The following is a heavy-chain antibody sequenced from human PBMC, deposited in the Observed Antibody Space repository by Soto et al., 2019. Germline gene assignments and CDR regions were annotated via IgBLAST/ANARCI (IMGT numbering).Heavy chain of an antibody. Sequence: SATLSLTCTVSGGSIGSSSYYWGWIRQPPGKGLEWIGSIYYSGSTYYNPSLKSRVTISVDTSKNQFSLKLSSVTAADTAVYYCARARLHSVFFDYWGQGILVTVSS. V-gene: IGHV4-39*07. J-gene: IGHJ4*02. D-gene: IGHD4-4*01. CDR3: ARARLHSVFFDY. CDR2: IYYSGST. CDR1: GGSIGSSSYY.